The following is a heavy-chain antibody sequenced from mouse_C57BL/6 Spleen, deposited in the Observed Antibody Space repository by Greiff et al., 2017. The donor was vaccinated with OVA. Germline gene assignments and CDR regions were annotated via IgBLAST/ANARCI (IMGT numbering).Heavy chain of an antibody. CDR1: GYSFTGYY. J-gene: IGHJ2*01. V-gene: IGHV1-42*01. Sequence: EVQLQQSGPELVKPGASVKISCKASGYSFTGYYMNWVKQSPEKSLEWIGEINPSTGGTTYNQKFKAKATLTVDKSSSTAYMQLKSLTSEDSAVDYCARTGDYFDYWGKGTTLTVSS. CDR2: INPSTGGT. CDR3: ARTGDYFDY.